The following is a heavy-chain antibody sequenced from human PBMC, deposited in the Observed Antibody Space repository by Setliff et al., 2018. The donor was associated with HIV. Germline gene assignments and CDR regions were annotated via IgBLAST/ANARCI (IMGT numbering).Heavy chain of an antibody. D-gene: IGHD3-10*01. CDR1: GASISGHY. Sequence: SETLSLTCTVSGASISGHYWTWIRQPPGKGLEWIGYVYYNGITNYNPSLKSRVTISLDTSNSQFSLKLSSLTAADTAVYYCARVSYYGSSYYNYYMDVWGKGTTGTSP. J-gene: IGHJ6*03. V-gene: IGHV4-59*11. CDR2: VYYNGIT. CDR3: ARVSYYGSSYYNYYMDV.